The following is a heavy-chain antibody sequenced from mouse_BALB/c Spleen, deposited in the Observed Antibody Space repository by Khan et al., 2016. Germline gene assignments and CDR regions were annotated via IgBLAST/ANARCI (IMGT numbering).Heavy chain of an antibody. Sequence: IQLVQSGPDLVKSGASVKISCKASGYSFTGYYMDWVKQSHGKSLEWIGRLNPNNGGTSYKQNFKGKAILTVDKSSTTAYMELRSLTSEDSAVYYCLRDAMDYWGQGTSVTVSS. J-gene: IGHJ4*01. CDR1: GYSFTGYY. D-gene: IGHD1-1*01. V-gene: IGHV1-34*02. CDR2: LNPNNGGT. CDR3: LRDAMDY.